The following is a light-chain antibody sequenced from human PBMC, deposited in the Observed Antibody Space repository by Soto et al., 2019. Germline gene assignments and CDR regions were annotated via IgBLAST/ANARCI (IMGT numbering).Light chain of an antibody. J-gene: IGLJ2*01. CDR3: AAWDDSLNGVV. CDR1: SSNIGSNT. V-gene: IGLV1-44*01. Sequence: QSVLTQPPSASGTPGQRVTISCSGSSSNIGSNTVNWYQQLPGTAPKLLIYSNNQRPSGVPDRFSGSKSGTSASLAISGLQSEDEADYSCAAWDDSLNGVVFGGGTKLTV. CDR2: SNN.